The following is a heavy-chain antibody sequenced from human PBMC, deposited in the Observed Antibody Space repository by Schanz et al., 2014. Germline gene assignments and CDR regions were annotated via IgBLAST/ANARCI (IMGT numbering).Heavy chain of an antibody. J-gene: IGHJ4*02. Sequence: QVHLVQSGAEVKKPGSSVKVSCKASGGTFSSDTFSWVRQAPGQGLEWMGWINTNTANPTYAQGFTGRFVYTLDASVTTAYLEISSLKAEDTAVYYCARGYSGYSHFDYWGQGALVTVSS. V-gene: IGHV7-4-1*02. CDR2: INTNTANP. D-gene: IGHD5-12*01. CDR1: GGTFSSDT. CDR3: ARGYSGYSHFDY.